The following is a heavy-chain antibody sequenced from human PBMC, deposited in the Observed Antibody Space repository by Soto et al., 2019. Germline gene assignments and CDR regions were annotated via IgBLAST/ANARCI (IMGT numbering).Heavy chain of an antibody. CDR1: GFTFSSYS. Sequence: GGSLRLSCAASGFTFSSYSMNWVRQAPGKGLEWVSSISSSSSYIYYADSVKGRFTISRDNAKNSLYLQMNSLRAEDTAVYYCARDMLLHYYYYMDVWGKGTTVTVSS. D-gene: IGHD1-26*01. CDR2: ISSSSSYI. V-gene: IGHV3-21*01. CDR3: ARDMLLHYYYYMDV. J-gene: IGHJ6*03.